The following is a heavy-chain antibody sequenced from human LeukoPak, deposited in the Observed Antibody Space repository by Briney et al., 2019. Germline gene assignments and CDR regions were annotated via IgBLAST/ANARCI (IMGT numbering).Heavy chain of an antibody. J-gene: IGHJ3*02. CDR2: INNSGGST. CDR1: GFTFSNYA. V-gene: IGHV3-23*01. CDR3: ARELREHGAFDI. D-gene: IGHD1-26*01. Sequence: GGSLRLSCAASGFTFSNYAMSWVRQAPGKGLEWVSAINNSGGSTYYADSVKGRFTISRDTSKNTVYLQMNSLRAEDTAAYYCARELREHGAFDIWGQGTMVTVSS.